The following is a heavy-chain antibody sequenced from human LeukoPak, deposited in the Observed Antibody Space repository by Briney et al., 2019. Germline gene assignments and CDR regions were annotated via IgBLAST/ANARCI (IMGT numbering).Heavy chain of an antibody. D-gene: IGHD3-10*01. CDR3: ARVGSVVRGISFDY. V-gene: IGHV4-34*01. J-gene: IGHJ4*02. CDR2: INHSGST. Sequence: PSETLSLTCAVYGGSFSGYYWSWIRQPPGKGLEWIGEINHSGSTNYNPSLKSRVTISVDTSKNQFSLKLSSVTAADTAVYYCARVGSVVRGISFDYWGQGTLVTISS. CDR1: GGSFSGYY.